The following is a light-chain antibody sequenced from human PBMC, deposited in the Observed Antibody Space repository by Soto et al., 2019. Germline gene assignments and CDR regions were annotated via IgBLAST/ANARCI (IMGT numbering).Light chain of an antibody. Sequence: QSALTQPASVSASPGQPITISCTGTSRDVGGYNYVSWFQQHPGKAPKLIIFDVNNRPSGVSNRFSGSKSANTASLTISGLQAEDEADYFCSSYTSSTTRVFGGGTKLTVL. J-gene: IGLJ2*01. CDR1: SRDVGGYNY. V-gene: IGLV2-14*03. CDR3: SSYTSSTTRV. CDR2: DVN.